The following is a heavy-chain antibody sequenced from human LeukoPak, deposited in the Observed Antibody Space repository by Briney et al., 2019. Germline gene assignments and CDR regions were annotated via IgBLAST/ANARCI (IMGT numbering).Heavy chain of an antibody. CDR3: ARKAPKKGWFDP. CDR1: GDSNNSYY. J-gene: IGHJ5*02. V-gene: IGHV4-4*09. CDR2: THPSGNT. Sequence: SETLSLTCTVSGDSNNSYYWSWIRQPPGKGLEWIGYTHPSGNTNYSPSLKSRVTISIDASRNQFSLKLSSVTAADTAVYYCARKAPKKGWFDPWGQGTLVTVSS.